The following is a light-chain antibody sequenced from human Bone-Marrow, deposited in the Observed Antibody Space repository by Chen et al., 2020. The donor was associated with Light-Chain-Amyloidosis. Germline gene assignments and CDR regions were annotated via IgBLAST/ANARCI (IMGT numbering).Light chain of an antibody. CDR1: SSDVGGDNH. CDR2: EVT. Sequence: QAALTQPASVSGSPGPSITISCTGTSSDVGGDNHFSWYHQHPAKAPKLMIYEVTNRPSWVPYRFSGSKSDTTASLTISGLQTEDEADYFCSSYTITNTLVFGSGTRVTVL. J-gene: IGLJ1*01. V-gene: IGLV2-14*01. CDR3: SSYTITNTLV.